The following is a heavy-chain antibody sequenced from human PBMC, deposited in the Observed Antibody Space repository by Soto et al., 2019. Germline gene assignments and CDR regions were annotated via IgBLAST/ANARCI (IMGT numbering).Heavy chain of an antibody. CDR1: GGSFSGYF. Sequence: SETLSLTCGVSGGSFSGYFWTWIRQPPGKGLEWIGEINHIGSTNYNPSLRSRLTISIDTSKNQFSLKMTSVTAADTALYFCARATQFYYDSSGYSKNFDFWGQGTLVTVSS. D-gene: IGHD3-22*01. CDR3: ARATQFYYDSSGYSKNFDF. CDR2: INHIGST. J-gene: IGHJ4*02. V-gene: IGHV4-34*01.